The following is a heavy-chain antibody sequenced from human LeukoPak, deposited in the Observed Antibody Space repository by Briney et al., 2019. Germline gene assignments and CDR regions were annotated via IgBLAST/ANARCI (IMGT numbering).Heavy chain of an antibody. Sequence: SGTLSLTCAVSGGSIGTEEYWSWVRQPPGEGLEWIGEIYYSGITNYNPSLKSRVTISVGRPKNQFSLNLNSVTAADTAVYYCARWPVIGTARYFDYWGQGTLVTVSA. V-gene: IGHV4-4*02. CDR3: ARWPVIGTARYFDY. J-gene: IGHJ4*02. CDR2: IYYSGIT. D-gene: IGHD1-7*01. CDR1: GGSIGTEEY.